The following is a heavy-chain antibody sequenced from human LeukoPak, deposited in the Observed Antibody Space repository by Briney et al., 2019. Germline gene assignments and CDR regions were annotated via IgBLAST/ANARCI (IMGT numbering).Heavy chain of an antibody. CDR2: IYHSGST. D-gene: IGHD6-6*01. Sequence: SETLSLTCTVSGGSISSGGYYWSWIRQPPGKGLEWIGYIYHSGSTYYNPSLKSRVTISVDRSKNQFSLKLSSVTAADTAVYYCARDTDSSSQPGYWGQGTLVTVSS. CDR3: ARDTDSSSQPGY. J-gene: IGHJ4*02. V-gene: IGHV4-30-2*01. CDR1: GGSISSGGYY.